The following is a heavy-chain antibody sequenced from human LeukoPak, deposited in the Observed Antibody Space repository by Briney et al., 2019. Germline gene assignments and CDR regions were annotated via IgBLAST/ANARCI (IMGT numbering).Heavy chain of an antibody. CDR3: ARAPSSRGADEY. D-gene: IGHD3-10*01. CDR1: GFTFSSFT. V-gene: IGHV3-21*01. CDR2: ISTSSSYI. Sequence: GGSLRLPCAASGFTFSSFTMNWVRQAPGKGLEWVSSISTSSSYIYYADSVKGRFTISRDDAKNSLYLQMNSLRVEDTAVYYCARAPSSRGADEYWGQGTLVTVSS. J-gene: IGHJ4*02.